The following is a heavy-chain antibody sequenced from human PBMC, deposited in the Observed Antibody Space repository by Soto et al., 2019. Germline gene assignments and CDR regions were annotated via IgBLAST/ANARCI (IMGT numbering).Heavy chain of an antibody. Sequence: QVQLVESGGGVVQPGRSLRLSCAASGFTFSSYGMHWVRQAPGKGLEWVAVISYDGSNKYYADSVKGRFTISRDNSKNTLYLQMNSLRAEDTAVYYCAKGEITMIVVVKYWGQGTLVTVSS. D-gene: IGHD3-22*01. CDR2: ISYDGSNK. CDR3: AKGEITMIVVVKY. V-gene: IGHV3-30*18. J-gene: IGHJ4*02. CDR1: GFTFSSYG.